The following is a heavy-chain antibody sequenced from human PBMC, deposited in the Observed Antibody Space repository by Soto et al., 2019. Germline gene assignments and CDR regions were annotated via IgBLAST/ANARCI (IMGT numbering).Heavy chain of an antibody. Sequence: EVQLVQSGAEVKKPGESLRISCKGSGYSFTSYWISWVRQMPGKGLEWMGRIDPSDSYTNYSPSFQGHVTISADKSISTAYLQWSSLKASDTAMYYWARFYGSGTEYYYYGMDVWGQGTTVTVSS. J-gene: IGHJ6*02. CDR3: ARFYGSGTEYYYYGMDV. D-gene: IGHD3-10*01. CDR2: IDPSDSYT. V-gene: IGHV5-10-1*03. CDR1: GYSFTSYW.